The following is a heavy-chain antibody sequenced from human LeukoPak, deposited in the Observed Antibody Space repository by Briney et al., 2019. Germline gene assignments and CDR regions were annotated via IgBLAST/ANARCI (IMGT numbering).Heavy chain of an antibody. CDR1: GNSISSGYY. CDR2: VDHSGST. V-gene: IGHV4-38-2*02. D-gene: IGHD3-10*01. CDR3: ARNGYGSGSSW. J-gene: IGHJ4*02. Sequence: SETLSLTCTVSGNSISSGYYWDWIRQPPGKGLQWIGSVDHSGSTYYNPSLKGRITISVDTSKNQFSLKLNSVTAADTAVYYCARNGYGSGSSWWGQGTLVTVSS.